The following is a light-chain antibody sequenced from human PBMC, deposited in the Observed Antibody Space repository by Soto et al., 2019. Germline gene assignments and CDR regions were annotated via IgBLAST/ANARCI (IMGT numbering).Light chain of an antibody. CDR2: DAS. V-gene: IGKV3D-20*01. CDR1: QPVGSTY. J-gene: IGKJ1*01. CDR3: QHYGSSPWT. Sequence: EIVLTQSPATLSLSPGERATLSCGASQPVGSTYLAWYQQKPGLAPRLLIYDASSRATGIPDRFSGSGSGTAFTLTISRLEPEDFAVYYCQHYGSSPWTFGQGTKVEIK.